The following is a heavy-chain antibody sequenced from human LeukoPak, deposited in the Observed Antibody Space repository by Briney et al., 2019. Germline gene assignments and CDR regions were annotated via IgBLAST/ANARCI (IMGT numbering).Heavy chain of an antibody. Sequence: ASVKVSCKASGYTFTSYDINWVRQATGHGLEWMGWMNPNSGNTGYAQKFQGRVTMTRNTSISTAYMELSSLRSEDTAVYYCARDGRFPPEVLPRYFDYWGQGTLVTVSS. CDR2: MNPNSGNT. J-gene: IGHJ4*02. D-gene: IGHD1-26*01. CDR1: GYTFTSYD. V-gene: IGHV1-8*01. CDR3: ARDGRFPPEVLPRYFDY.